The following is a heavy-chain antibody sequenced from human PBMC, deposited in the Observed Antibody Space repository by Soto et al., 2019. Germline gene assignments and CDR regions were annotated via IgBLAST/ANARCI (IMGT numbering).Heavy chain of an antibody. CDR1: GFTFSSYS. CDR2: ISSSSSTI. V-gene: IGHV3-48*02. J-gene: IGHJ6*02. CDR3: ARDQNFWSRELYYYYYGMDV. D-gene: IGHD3-3*01. Sequence: GGSLRLSCAASGFTFSSYSMNWVRQAPGKGLEWVSYISSSSSTIYYADSVKGRFTISRDNAKNSLYLQMNSLRDEDTAVYYCARDQNFWSRELYYYYYGMDVWGQGTTVTVSS.